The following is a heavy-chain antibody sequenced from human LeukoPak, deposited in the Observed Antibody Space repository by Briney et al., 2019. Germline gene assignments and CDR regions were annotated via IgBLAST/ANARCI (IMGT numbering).Heavy chain of an antibody. V-gene: IGHV3-23*01. J-gene: IGHJ4*02. D-gene: IGHD3-3*01. Sequence: GGSLRLSSAASGFTFSSYAMSWVRQAPGKGLEWGSAISGTGGSTYYADSVKVRFTISRDNSKNTLYLQMNSLRAEDTAVYYCAKDLEIFGVVIGSSATPNFDYWGQGTLVTVSS. CDR3: AKDLEIFGVVIGSSATPNFDY. CDR2: ISGTGGST. CDR1: GFTFSSYA.